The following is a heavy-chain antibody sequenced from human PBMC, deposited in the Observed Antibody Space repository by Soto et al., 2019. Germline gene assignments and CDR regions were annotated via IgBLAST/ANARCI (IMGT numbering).Heavy chain of an antibody. CDR2: LSGSGTST. CDR3: AKATTNGGWFNPFDS. CDR1: GFSFVNYA. Sequence: GGSLRLSCAASGFSFVNYAMNWVRQAPGKGLEWVSGLSGSGTSTYCADSVKGRFTISRDNSRDTLFLQMNSLTADGTAVYYCAKATTNGGWFNPFDSWGQGALVTVSS. J-gene: IGHJ4*02. D-gene: IGHD6-19*01. V-gene: IGHV3-23*01.